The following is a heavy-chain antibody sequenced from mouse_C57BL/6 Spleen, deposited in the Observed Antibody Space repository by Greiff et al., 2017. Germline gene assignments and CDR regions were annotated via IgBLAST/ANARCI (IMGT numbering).Heavy chain of an antibody. CDR1: GYAFSSYW. V-gene: IGHV1-80*01. D-gene: IGHD1-1*01. J-gene: IGHJ1*03. CDR3: ARPYYGSSYHWYFDV. CDR2: IYPGDGDT. Sequence: QVQLQQSGAELVKPGASVKISCKASGYAFSSYWMNWVKQRPGKGLEWIGQIYPGDGDTNYNGKFKGKATLTADKSSSTAYMQLSSLSSEDSAVYFCARPYYGSSYHWYFDVWGTGTTVTVSS.